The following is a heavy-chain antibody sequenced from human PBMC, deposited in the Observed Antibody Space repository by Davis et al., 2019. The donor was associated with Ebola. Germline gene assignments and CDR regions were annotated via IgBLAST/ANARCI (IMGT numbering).Heavy chain of an antibody. CDR3: AGGSYRNDAFDI. Sequence: SETLSLTCAVYGGSFSGYYWSWIRQPPGKGLEWIGSIYYSGSTYYNPSLKSRVTISVDTSKNQFSLKLSSVTAADTAVYYCAGGSYRNDAFDIWGQGTMVTVSS. J-gene: IGHJ3*02. V-gene: IGHV4-34*01. D-gene: IGHD1-26*01. CDR2: IYYSGST. CDR1: GGSFSGYY.